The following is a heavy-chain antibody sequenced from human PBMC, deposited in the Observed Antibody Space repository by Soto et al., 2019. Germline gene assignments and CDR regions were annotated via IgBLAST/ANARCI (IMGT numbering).Heavy chain of an antibody. J-gene: IGHJ2*01. CDR2: IYYSEST. Sequence: QLQLQESGPGLVKPSETLSLTCTVSGGSISSSSYYWGWIRQPPGKGLEWIGSIYYSESTYYNPSLKSRVTISVDTSKNQFSLKLSSVTAADTAVYYCARHVGAVVGALRPTHYWYFDLWGRGTLVTVSS. D-gene: IGHD1-26*01. CDR3: ARHVGAVVGALRPTHYWYFDL. V-gene: IGHV4-39*01. CDR1: GGSISSSSYY.